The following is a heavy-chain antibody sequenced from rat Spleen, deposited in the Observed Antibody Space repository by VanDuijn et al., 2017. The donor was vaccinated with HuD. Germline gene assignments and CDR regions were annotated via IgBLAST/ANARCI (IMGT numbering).Heavy chain of an antibody. Sequence: EVQLVESGGGLVQPGRSMKLSCAASGFTFSNYDIAWVRQAPTKGLEWVASISYDGSSTYYRDSVKGRFTISRDNAKSTLYLQMDSLRSEDTATYYCTTDSMGMFAYWGQGTLVTVSS. CDR3: TTDSMGMFAY. J-gene: IGHJ3*01. D-gene: IGHD1-7*01. CDR1: GFTFSNYD. V-gene: IGHV5-20*01. CDR2: ISYDGSST.